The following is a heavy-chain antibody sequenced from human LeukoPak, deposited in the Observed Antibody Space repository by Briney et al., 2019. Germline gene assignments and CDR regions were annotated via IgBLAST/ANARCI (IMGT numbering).Heavy chain of an antibody. CDR3: GRVGGGYSVDY. J-gene: IGHJ4*02. CDR2: ISSSSSTI. Sequence: GGSLRLSCAASGFTFSSYSMNWVRQAPGKGLEWVSYISSSSSTIYYADSVKGRFTISRDNAKNSVYLQMNSLRAEDTAVYYCGRVGGGYSVDYWGQGTLVTVSS. CDR1: GFTFSSYS. V-gene: IGHV3-48*04. D-gene: IGHD6-13*01.